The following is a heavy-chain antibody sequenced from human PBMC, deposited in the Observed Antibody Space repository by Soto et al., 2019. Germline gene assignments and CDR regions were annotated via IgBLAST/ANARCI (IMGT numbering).Heavy chain of an antibody. CDR1: GFAFSDYS. CDR2: IKEGRNDR. Sequence: GGSLRLSCAASGFAFSDYSMSWVRQAPGKGLEWVASIKEGRNDRFYVDSVRGRFTISRDNAKNSLYLQMNSLRAEDTALYYCATHWGWRVGYWGQGALVTVSS. V-gene: IGHV3-7*05. CDR3: ATHWGWRVGY. J-gene: IGHJ4*02. D-gene: IGHD3-16*01.